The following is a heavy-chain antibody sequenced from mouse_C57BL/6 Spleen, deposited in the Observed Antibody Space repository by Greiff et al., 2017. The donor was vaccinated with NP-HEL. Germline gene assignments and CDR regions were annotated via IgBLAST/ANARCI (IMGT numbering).Heavy chain of an antibody. J-gene: IGHJ2*01. CDR2: IYPGDGDT. D-gene: IGHD2-1*01. CDR1: GYAFSSSW. Sequence: VQLQQSGPELVKPGASVKISCKASGYAFSSSWMNWVKQRPGKGLEWIGRIYPGDGDTNYNGKFKGKATLTADKSSSTAYMQLSSLTSEDSAVYFCARESNYGKDFDYWGQGTTLTVSS. V-gene: IGHV1-82*01. CDR3: ARESNYGKDFDY.